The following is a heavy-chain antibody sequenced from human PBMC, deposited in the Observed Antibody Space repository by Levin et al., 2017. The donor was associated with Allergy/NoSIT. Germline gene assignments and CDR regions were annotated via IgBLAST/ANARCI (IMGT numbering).Heavy chain of an antibody. CDR2: IYYTGST. D-gene: IGHD6-19*01. CDR3: ARSVRFSSGYYFDH. V-gene: IGHV4-59*01. Sequence: SETLSLTCTVSGGSISTYYGSWIRQPPEKGLEWLGHIYYTGSTNYNPSLKSRVTMSPDTAKNQFFLKLDSVTAADTALYYCARSVRFSSGYYFDHWGQGTLVTVSS. J-gene: IGHJ4*02. CDR1: GGSISTYY.